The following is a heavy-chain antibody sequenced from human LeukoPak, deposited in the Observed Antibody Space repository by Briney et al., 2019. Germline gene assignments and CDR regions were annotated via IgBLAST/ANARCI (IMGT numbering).Heavy chain of an antibody. CDR3: ARDRGSYGDYAPYFDY. D-gene: IGHD4-17*01. J-gene: IGHJ4*02. CDR1: GGTFSSYA. CDR2: IIPIFGTA. V-gene: IGHV1-69*13. Sequence: ASVKVSCKASGGTFSSYAISWVRQAPGQGLEWMGGIIPIFGTANYAQKLRGRVTITADESTSTAYMELSSLRSEDTAVYYCARDRGSYGDYAPYFDYWGQGTLVTVSS.